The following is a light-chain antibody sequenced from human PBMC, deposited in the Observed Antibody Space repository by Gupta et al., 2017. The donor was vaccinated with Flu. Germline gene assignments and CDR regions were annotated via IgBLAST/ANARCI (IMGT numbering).Light chain of an antibody. Sequence: DIQLTQSPSSLSASVGDSVTITCRTSQSIGSYLNWYQHKPGKAPKLLIYAASTLQTGVPSRFSGSGSGTDFTLTISSLQPEDFATYYCQQSYNNPFFTFGPGTKVDVE. V-gene: IGKV1-39*01. CDR2: AAS. J-gene: IGKJ3*01. CDR1: QSIGSY. CDR3: QQSYNNPFFT.